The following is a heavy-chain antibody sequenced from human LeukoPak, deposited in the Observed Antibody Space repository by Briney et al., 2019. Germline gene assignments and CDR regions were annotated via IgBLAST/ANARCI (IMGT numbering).Heavy chain of an antibody. V-gene: IGHV4-38-2*01. CDR1: GYSIRSDYY. Sequence: TSETLSLTCAVSGYSIRSDYYWAWIRQPPGKGLEWIGNIYHSGSTYYNPSLNSRVTISVDTSKNQFSLRLCSVTAADTAVFYCARVMGYYYYMDVWGTGTTVTVSS. CDR3: ARVMGYYYYMDV. CDR2: IYHSGST. D-gene: IGHD3-16*01. J-gene: IGHJ6*03.